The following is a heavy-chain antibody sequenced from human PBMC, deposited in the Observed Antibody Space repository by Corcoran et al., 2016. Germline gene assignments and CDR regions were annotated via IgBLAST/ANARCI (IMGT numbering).Heavy chain of an antibody. CDR3: ARAIPITILNYYYYGMDV. J-gene: IGHJ6*02. CDR1: GYTFTSYD. CDR2: MNPNSGNT. D-gene: IGHD3-3*01. V-gene: IGHV1-8*01. Sequence: QVQLVQSGAEVKKPGASVKVSCKASGYTFTSYDINWVRQATGQGLEWMGWMNPNSGNTGYAQKFQGRVTMTRNTSISTAYMERSSLRSEDTAVYYCARAIPITILNYYYYGMDVWGQGTTVTVSS.